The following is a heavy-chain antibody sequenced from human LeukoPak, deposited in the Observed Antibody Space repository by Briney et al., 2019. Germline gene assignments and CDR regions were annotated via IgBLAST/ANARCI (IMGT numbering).Heavy chain of an antibody. D-gene: IGHD5-12*01. CDR3: ARDGNSGYDS. Sequence: SETLSLTCTVSGGSISSGGYYWSWIRQHPGKGLEWIGYIYYSGSTYYNPSHKSRVTISVDTPKNQFSLKLSSVTAADTAVYYCARDGNSGYDSWGQGTLVTVSS. CDR2: IYYSGST. V-gene: IGHV4-31*03. J-gene: IGHJ5*02. CDR1: GGSISSGGYY.